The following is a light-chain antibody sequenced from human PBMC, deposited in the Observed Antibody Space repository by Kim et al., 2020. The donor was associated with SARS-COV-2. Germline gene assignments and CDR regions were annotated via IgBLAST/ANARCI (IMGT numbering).Light chain of an antibody. CDR1: KIGVKS. V-gene: IGLV3-21*04. CDR3: QVWDRSSDHLV. Sequence: SSELTQPPSVSVAPGEAATIPCEGYKIGVKSVHWYQQRPGQAPLLVIYYDDDRPSGIPERFSGSNSGNTATLTIDRVEAGDEADYYCQVWDRSSDHLVFGGGTQLTVL. CDR2: YDD. J-gene: IGLJ2*01.